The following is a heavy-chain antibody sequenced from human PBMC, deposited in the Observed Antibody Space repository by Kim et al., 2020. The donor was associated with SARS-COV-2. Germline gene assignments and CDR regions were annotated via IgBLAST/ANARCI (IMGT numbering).Heavy chain of an antibody. Sequence: ASVKVSCKVSGYTLTELSMHWVRQAPGKGLEWMGGFDPEDGETIYAQKFQGRVTMTEDTSTDTAYMELSSLRSEDTAVYYCATGGDIVATSDAFDIWGQGTMVTVSS. CDR3: ATGGDIVATSDAFDI. V-gene: IGHV1-24*01. J-gene: IGHJ3*02. CDR1: GYTLTELS. D-gene: IGHD5-12*01. CDR2: FDPEDGET.